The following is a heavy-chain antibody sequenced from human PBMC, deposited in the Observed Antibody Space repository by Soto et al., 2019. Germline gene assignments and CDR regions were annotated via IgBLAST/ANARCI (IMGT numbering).Heavy chain of an antibody. J-gene: IGHJ4*02. CDR1: GFTFSSYG. D-gene: IGHD1-26*01. Sequence: GGSLRLSCAASGFTFSSYGMHWVRQAPGKGLEWVAVISYDGSNKYYADSVKGRFTISRDNSKNTLYLQMNSLRAEDTAVYYCAKEAGGSYAYVDYWGQGALVTVS. V-gene: IGHV3-30*18. CDR3: AKEAGGSYAYVDY. CDR2: ISYDGSNK.